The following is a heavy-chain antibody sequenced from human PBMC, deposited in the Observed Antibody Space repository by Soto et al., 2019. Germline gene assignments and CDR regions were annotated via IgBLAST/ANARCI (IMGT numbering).Heavy chain of an antibody. CDR2: INTDGSGT. J-gene: IGHJ4*02. CDR1: GFTFRTYW. Sequence: EVQLVESGGGLVQPGGSLRLSCAASGFTFRTYWMHWVRQVAGKGLEWVSHINTDGSGTSYAESVKGRFTISRDNAKNTLYLQMNNLRAEDTALYHCASPTVGGFDRWGQGTLVTVSS. V-gene: IGHV3-74*01. D-gene: IGHD3-16*01. CDR3: ASPTVGGFDR.